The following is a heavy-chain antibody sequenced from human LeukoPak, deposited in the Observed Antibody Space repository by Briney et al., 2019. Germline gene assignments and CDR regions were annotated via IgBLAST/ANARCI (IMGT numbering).Heavy chain of an antibody. V-gene: IGHV3-23*01. CDR3: AIIDDYGDYGGY. D-gene: IGHD4-17*01. J-gene: IGHJ4*02. CDR2: ISGSGGST. Sequence: GGSLRLSCAASGFTFSSYAMSWVRQAPGKGLEWVSAISGSGGSTYYADSVKGWFTISRDNSKNTLYLQMNSLRAEDTAVYYCAIIDDYGDYGGYWGQGTLVTVSS. CDR1: GFTFSSYA.